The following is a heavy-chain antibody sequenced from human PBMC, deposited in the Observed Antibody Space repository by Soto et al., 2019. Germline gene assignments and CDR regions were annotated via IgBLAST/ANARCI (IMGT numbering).Heavy chain of an antibody. CDR2: IKSKTDGGTT. Sequence: EVQLVESGGGLVKPGGSLRLSCAASGFTFSNAWMSWVRQAPGKGLEWFGRIKSKTDGGTTDYAAPVKGRFTISRDDSKNTLYLQMNILKTEDTAVYYCTTESSYGGPNYYYYYGMYVWGQGTTVTVSS. J-gene: IGHJ6*02. CDR1: GFTFSNAW. V-gene: IGHV3-15*01. D-gene: IGHD1-26*01. CDR3: TTESSYGGPNYYYYYGMYV.